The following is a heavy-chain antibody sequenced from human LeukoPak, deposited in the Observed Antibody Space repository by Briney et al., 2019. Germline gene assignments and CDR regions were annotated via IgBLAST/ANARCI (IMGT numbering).Heavy chain of an antibody. Sequence: SQTLSLTCAISGDSVSSNSVAWNWIRQSPSRGLEWLGRTYYKSNWYNDYAVSVESRITINPDTSKNQFSLQLNSVTPEDTAVYYCARGRGSDFDYWGQGTLVTVSS. CDR2: TYYKSNWYN. CDR1: GDSVSSNSVA. CDR3: ARGRGSDFDY. D-gene: IGHD5-24*01. J-gene: IGHJ4*02. V-gene: IGHV6-1*01.